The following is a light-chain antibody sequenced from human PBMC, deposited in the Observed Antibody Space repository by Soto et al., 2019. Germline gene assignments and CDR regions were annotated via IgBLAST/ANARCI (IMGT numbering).Light chain of an antibody. J-gene: IGKJ1*01. CDR3: QYYGASSWT. CDR1: QSVSSSF. Sequence: EIVLTQSPGTLSLSPGERATLSCRASQSVSSSFLAWYQQKPGQAPRLLIYGASTRTTGIPDRFSGGGSGSDFTLTIGRLEPEDSAVYYCQYYGASSWTFGQGTQVEIK. V-gene: IGKV3-20*01. CDR2: GAS.